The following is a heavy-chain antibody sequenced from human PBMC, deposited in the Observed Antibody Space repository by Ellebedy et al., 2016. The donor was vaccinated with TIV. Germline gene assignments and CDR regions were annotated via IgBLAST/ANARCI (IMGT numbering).Heavy chain of an antibody. CDR1: GGSISSYY. CDR3: ARMKGYCTP. D-gene: IGHD2-8*01. J-gene: IGHJ5*02. Sequence: MPSETLSLTCIVAGGSISSYYWSWIRQPPGKGLEWIGSISYSGSTNYNPSLKSRVTILVDTSKNQFSLKLSSVTAADTAVYYCARMKGYCTPWGQGTLVTVSS. CDR2: ISYSGST. V-gene: IGHV4-59*08.